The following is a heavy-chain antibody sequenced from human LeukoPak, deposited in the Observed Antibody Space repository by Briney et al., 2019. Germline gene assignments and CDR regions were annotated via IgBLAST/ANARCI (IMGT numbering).Heavy chain of an antibody. D-gene: IGHD6-25*01. CDR3: ARPGTYYSSGIDY. J-gene: IGHJ4*02. V-gene: IGHV4-38-2*01. Sequence: PSETLSLTCAVSGYSISSGYYWGWIRQPPGKGLEWIGSTYHSGSTYYNPSLKSRVTISVDTSKNQFSLKLSSVTAADTAVYYCARPGTYYSSGIDYWGQGTLVTVSS. CDR1: GYSISSGYY. CDR2: TYHSGST.